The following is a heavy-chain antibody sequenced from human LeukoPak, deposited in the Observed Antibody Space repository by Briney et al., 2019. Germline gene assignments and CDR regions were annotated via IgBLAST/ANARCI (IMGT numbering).Heavy chain of an antibody. CDR3: ASLLWFGESLPNWFDS. Sequence: GGSLRLSCAASGFTFSSYWMYWVRQAPGKGLVWVSRVNTDGSTTSYADSVKGRFTISRDNAKNTLYLQMNSLRAEDTALYYCASLLWFGESLPNWFDSWGQGTLVTVSS. V-gene: IGHV3-74*01. D-gene: IGHD3-10*01. CDR2: VNTDGSTT. J-gene: IGHJ5*01. CDR1: GFTFSSYW.